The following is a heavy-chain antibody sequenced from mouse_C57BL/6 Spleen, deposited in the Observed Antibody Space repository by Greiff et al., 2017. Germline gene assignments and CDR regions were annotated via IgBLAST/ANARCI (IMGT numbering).Heavy chain of an antibody. CDR2: IYPGSGST. CDR3: ASGYYGSSYPSGAHWYYAMDY. D-gene: IGHD1-1*01. CDR1: GYTFTSYW. Sequence: QVQLQQPGAELVKPGASVKMSCKASGYTFTSYWITWVKQRPGQGLEWIGDIYPGSGSTNYNEKFKSKATLTVDTSSSTAYMQLSSLTSEDSAVYYCASGYYGSSYPSGAHWYYAMDYWGQGTSVTVSS. V-gene: IGHV1-55*01. J-gene: IGHJ4*01.